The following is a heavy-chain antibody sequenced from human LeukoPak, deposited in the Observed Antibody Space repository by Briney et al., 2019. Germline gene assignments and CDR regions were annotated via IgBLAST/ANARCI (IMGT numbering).Heavy chain of an antibody. CDR1: GGTFSSYA. J-gene: IGHJ3*02. D-gene: IGHD1-26*01. CDR2: INAGNGNT. V-gene: IGHV1-3*01. CDR3: ARASGSEDFDI. Sequence: GASVKVSCKASGGTFSSYAISWVRQAPGQGLEWMGWINAGNGNTKYSQKFQGRVTITRDTSASTAYMELSSLRSEDTAVYYCARASGSEDFDIWGQGTMVTVSS.